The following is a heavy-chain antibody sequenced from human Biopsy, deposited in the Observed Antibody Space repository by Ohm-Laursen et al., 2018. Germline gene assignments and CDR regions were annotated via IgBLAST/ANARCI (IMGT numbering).Heavy chain of an antibody. J-gene: IGHJ5*02. D-gene: IGHD3-10*01. CDR1: GDSFTSYA. V-gene: IGHV1-69*10. CDR3: ATVRGLVWFGELIA. Sequence: SVKVSCKASGDSFTSYAIGWVRQAPGQGLEWMGGIIPIPNVATYAQKFQGRITITADKSTSTAYMELSSLRSDDTAIYYCATVRGLVWFGELIAWGQGTLVTVSS. CDR2: IIPIPNVA.